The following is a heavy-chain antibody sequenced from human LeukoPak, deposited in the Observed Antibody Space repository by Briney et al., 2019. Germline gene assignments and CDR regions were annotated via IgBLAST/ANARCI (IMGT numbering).Heavy chain of an antibody. J-gene: IGHJ4*02. CDR1: GFTFSSYA. D-gene: IGHD3-22*01. CDR2: ISSSGAYT. V-gene: IGHV3-23*01. Sequence: PGGSLRPSCAASGFTFSSYAMSWVRQAPGKGLEWVSRISSSGAYTSYADSVKGRFTISRDNSKSTLCLQMNSLRAEDTAVYYCAKIPDYYDNSGNAYWGQGTLVTVSS. CDR3: AKIPDYYDNSGNAY.